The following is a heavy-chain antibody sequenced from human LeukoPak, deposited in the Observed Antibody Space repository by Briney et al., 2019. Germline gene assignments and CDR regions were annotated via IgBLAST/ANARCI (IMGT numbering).Heavy chain of an antibody. D-gene: IGHD4-11*01. V-gene: IGHV3-23*01. CDR1: GFTFSSYA. CDR2: ISSSGAGT. CDR3: AVRTVGRAGFDY. Sequence: PGGSLRLSCAASGFTFSSYAITWVRQAPGKGLEWVSSISSSGAGTYYADSVKGRFTVSRDNSKNAVYLQMNSLRAEDTAVYYCAVRTVGRAGFDYWGQGILVTVSS. J-gene: IGHJ4*02.